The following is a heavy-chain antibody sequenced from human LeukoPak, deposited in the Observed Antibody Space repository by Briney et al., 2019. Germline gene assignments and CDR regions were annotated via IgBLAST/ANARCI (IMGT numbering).Heavy chain of an antibody. J-gene: IGHJ1*01. V-gene: IGHV1-69*04. CDR3: ASTEYYYQYFQH. CDR1: GGTFSSYA. D-gene: IGHD3-10*01. Sequence: GSSVKVSCKGSGGTFSSYAISWVRQAPGQGLEWMGRIIPILGIANYAQKFQGRVTITADKSTSTAYMELRSLRSDDTAVYYCASTEYYYQYFQHWGQGTLVTVSS. CDR2: IIPILGIA.